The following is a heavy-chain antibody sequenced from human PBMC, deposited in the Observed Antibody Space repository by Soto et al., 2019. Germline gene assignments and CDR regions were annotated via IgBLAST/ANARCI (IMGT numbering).Heavy chain of an antibody. CDR3: ARDPGYCSSTSCYTYSDGMDV. V-gene: IGHV1-69*01. Sequence: QVQLVQSGAEVKKPGSSVKVSCKASGGTFSSYAISWVRQAPGQGLEWMGGIIPIFGTANYAQQFQGRGTITADESTSTAYMELSSLRSEDTAVYYCARDPGYCSSTSCYTYSDGMDVWGQGTTVTVSS. D-gene: IGHD2-2*02. CDR1: GGTFSSYA. J-gene: IGHJ6*02. CDR2: IIPIFGTA.